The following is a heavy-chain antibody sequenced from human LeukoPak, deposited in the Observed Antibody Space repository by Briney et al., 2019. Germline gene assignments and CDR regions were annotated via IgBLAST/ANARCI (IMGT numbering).Heavy chain of an antibody. Sequence: SETLSLTCAVYGGSFSGYYWSWIRQPPGKGLEWIGEINHSGSTNYNPSLKSRVTISVDTSKNQFSLKLSSVTAADTAVCYCARGSSILTGYYNRNSYYFDYWGQGTLVTVSS. CDR1: GGSFSGYY. CDR2: INHSGST. D-gene: IGHD3-9*01. CDR3: ARGSSILTGYYNRNSYYFDY. V-gene: IGHV4-34*01. J-gene: IGHJ4*02.